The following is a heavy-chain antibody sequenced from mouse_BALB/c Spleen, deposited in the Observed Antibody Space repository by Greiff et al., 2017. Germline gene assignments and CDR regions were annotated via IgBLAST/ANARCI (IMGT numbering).Heavy chain of an antibody. CDR2: ISDGGSYT. V-gene: IGHV5-4*02. Sequence: EVKLMESGGGLVKPGGSLKLSCAASGFTFSDYYMYWVRQTPEKRLEWVATISDGGSYTYYPDSVKGRFTISRDNAKNNLYLQMSSLKSEDTAMYYCARGGIGTNYFDYWGQGTTLTVSS. D-gene: IGHD2-14*01. CDR3: ARGGIGTNYFDY. CDR1: GFTFSDYY. J-gene: IGHJ2*01.